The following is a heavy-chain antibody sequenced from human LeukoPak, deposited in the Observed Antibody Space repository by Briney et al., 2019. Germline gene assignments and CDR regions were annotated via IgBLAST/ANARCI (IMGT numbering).Heavy chain of an antibody. Sequence: PSETLSLTCTVSGGSISSYYWSWIRQPAGKGLEWIGRIYTSGSTNYNPSLKSRVTISVDTSKNQFSLKLSSVTAADTAVYYCARHRITMVRGVIGFNWFDPWGQGTLVTVSS. J-gene: IGHJ5*02. CDR3: ARHRITMVRGVIGFNWFDP. CDR2: IYTSGST. V-gene: IGHV4-4*07. D-gene: IGHD3-10*01. CDR1: GGSISSYY.